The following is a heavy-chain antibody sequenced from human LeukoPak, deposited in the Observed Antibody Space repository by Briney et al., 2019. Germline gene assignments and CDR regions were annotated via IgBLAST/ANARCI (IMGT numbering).Heavy chain of an antibody. CDR2: ISGSGGST. D-gene: IGHD2-2*01. CDR1: GFAFSSYA. CDR3: AKEGRIVVVPAATQY. V-gene: IGHV3-23*01. Sequence: GGSLRLSCAASGFAFSSYAMSWVRQAPGKGLEWVSAISGSGGSTYYADSVKGRFTISRDNSKNTLYLQMNSLRAEDTAVYYCAKEGRIVVVPAATQYWGQGTLVTVSS. J-gene: IGHJ4*02.